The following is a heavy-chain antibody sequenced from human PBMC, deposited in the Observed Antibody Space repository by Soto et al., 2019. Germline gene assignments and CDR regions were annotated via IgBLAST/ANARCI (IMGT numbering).Heavy chain of an antibody. Sequence: QVQLVESGGGVVQPGRSLRLSCAASGFTFSSYGMHWVRRAPGKGLEWVAVIWYDGSNKYYADSVKGRFTISRDNSKNTLYLQMNSLRAEDTAVYYCARDPRGGGDYVFDYWGQGTLVTVSS. D-gene: IGHD4-17*01. V-gene: IGHV3-33*01. CDR3: ARDPRGGGDYVFDY. CDR1: GFTFSSYG. CDR2: IWYDGSNK. J-gene: IGHJ4*02.